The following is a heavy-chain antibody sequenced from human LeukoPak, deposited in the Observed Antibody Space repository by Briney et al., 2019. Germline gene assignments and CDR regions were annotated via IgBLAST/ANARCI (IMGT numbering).Heavy chain of an antibody. CDR1: GFTFSSYA. CDR2: ISASGAGT. D-gene: IGHD1-7*01. J-gene: IGHJ4*02. V-gene: IGHV3-23*01. CDR3: ARGTAENS. Sequence: GGSLRLSCAASGFTFSSYAMSWVRQAPGKGLEWVSAISASGAGTYYADSVKGRFTISRDSSKNTLFLLMNRLRAEDTAIYYCARGTAENSWGQGTLVTVSS.